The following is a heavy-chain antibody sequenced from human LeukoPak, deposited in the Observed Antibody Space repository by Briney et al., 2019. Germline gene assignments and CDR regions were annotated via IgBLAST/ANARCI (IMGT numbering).Heavy chain of an antibody. CDR3: ARDFGKHWLLYPSWFDP. J-gene: IGHJ5*02. V-gene: IGHV4-39*07. D-gene: IGHD3-9*01. CDR2: NYYSGST. Sequence: SETLSLTCTVSGGSISSSSYYWLWIHPPPGKELEWIGSNYYSGSTYYNPSLNNRVTIHIDTSKNQLCLTLGSVTAAATPVYYCARDFGKHWLLYPSWFDPWGEGTMVTVSS. CDR1: GGSISSSSYY.